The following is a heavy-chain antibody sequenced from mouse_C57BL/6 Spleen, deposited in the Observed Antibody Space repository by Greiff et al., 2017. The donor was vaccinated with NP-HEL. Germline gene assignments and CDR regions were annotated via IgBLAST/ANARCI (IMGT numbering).Heavy chain of an antibody. CDR2: IYPGSGST. CDR1: GYTFTSYW. J-gene: IGHJ4*01. CDR3: ARRNYDYDERGYYYAMDY. V-gene: IGHV1-55*01. D-gene: IGHD2-4*01. Sequence: QVQLQQPGAELVKPGASVKMSCKASGYTFTSYWITWVKQRPGQGLEWIGDIYPGSGSTNYNEKFKSKATLTVDTSSSTAYMQLSSLTSEDSAVYYCARRNYDYDERGYYYAMDYWGQGTSVTVSS.